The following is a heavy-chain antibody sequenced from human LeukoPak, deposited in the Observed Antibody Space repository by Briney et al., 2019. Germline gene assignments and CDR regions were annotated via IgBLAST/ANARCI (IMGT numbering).Heavy chain of an antibody. CDR1: GFTFSSYG. V-gene: IGHV3-33*06. J-gene: IGHJ6*02. D-gene: IGHD2-15*01. CDR3: AKYLLSYCSGGSCYPIYYYYYYGMDV. CDR2: IWYDGSNK. Sequence: GGSLRLSCAASGFTFSSYGMHWVRQAPGKGLEWVAVIWYDGSNKYYADSVKGRFTISRDNSKNTLYLQMNSLRAEDTAVYYCAKYLLSYCSGGSCYPIYYYYYYGMDVWGQGTTVTVSS.